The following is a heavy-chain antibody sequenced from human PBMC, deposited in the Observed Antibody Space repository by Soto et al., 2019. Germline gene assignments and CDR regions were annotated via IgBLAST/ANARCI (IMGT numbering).Heavy chain of an antibody. Sequence: SETLSLTCTVSGGSISSGDYYWIWIRQPPGKGLEWIGYIYYSGSTYYNPSLKSRVTISVDTSKNQFSLKLSSVTAADTAVYYCARVVPFRKEVYGSGSYYTWFDPWGQGTLVTVSS. V-gene: IGHV4-30-4*01. CDR1: GGSISSGDYY. D-gene: IGHD3-10*01. J-gene: IGHJ5*02. CDR2: IYYSGST. CDR3: ARVVPFRKEVYGSGSYYTWFDP.